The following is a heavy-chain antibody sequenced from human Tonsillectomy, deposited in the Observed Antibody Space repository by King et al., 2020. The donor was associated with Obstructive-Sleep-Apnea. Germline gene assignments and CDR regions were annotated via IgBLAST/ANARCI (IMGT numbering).Heavy chain of an antibody. V-gene: IGHV4-30-2*01. CDR1: GGSIDSGEYS. CDR3: TRAVRLGAFEI. CDR2: IYRSGNT. D-gene: IGHD3-10*01. J-gene: IGHJ3*02. Sequence: LQLQESGSGLVKPSQTLSLTRAVSGGSIDSGEYSWTWIRQPPGKGLEWIGYIYRSGNTYYNPSLKTRLTISIDRSKNIFSLNLTSVTAADTAVYFCTRAVRLGAFEIWGQGTMVTVS.